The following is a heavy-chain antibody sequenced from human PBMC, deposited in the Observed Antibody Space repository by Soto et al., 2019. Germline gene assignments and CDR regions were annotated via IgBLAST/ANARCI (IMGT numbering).Heavy chain of an antibody. CDR1: GGSFSGYY. Sequence: ASETLSLTCAVYGGSFSGYYWSWIRQPPGKGLEWIGEINHSGSTNYNPSLKSRVTISVDTSKNQFSLKLSSVTAADTAVYYCARSYRADCSGGSCSWSWFDPWGQGTLVTVSS. J-gene: IGHJ5*02. D-gene: IGHD2-15*01. CDR3: ARSYRADCSGGSCSWSWFDP. CDR2: INHSGST. V-gene: IGHV4-34*01.